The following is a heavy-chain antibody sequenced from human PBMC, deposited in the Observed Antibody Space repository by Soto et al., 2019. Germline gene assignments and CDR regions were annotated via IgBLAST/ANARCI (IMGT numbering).Heavy chain of an antibody. CDR2: ILDTGTTV. Sequence: GSLKLSRAASGFPFSSTDMSWVRQAPGKGLEWVSTILDTGTTVFYADSVKGRFTVSRDNSNKTLYVQMNNLRADDTAVYYCVKNSGWFNTWGQGALVTVSS. V-gene: IGHV3-23*01. CDR3: VKNSGWFNT. CDR1: GFPFSSTD. D-gene: IGHD3-10*01. J-gene: IGHJ5*02.